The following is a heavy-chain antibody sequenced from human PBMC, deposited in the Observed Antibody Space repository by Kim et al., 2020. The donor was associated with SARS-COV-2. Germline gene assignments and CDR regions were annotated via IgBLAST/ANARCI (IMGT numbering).Heavy chain of an antibody. V-gene: IGHV4-39*01. CDR2: VNYSGTS. CDR3: ARHGSTPAAGLDY. CDR1: GCSISSSTDY. Sequence: SETLSLTCTVSGCSISSSTDYWTWIRQPPGKGLEWIGNVNYSGTSYYSLSLKSRVTISVDTSKNQFSLKVSSVTATDTAVYYCARHGSTPAAGLDYWGQG. D-gene: IGHD1-26*01. J-gene: IGHJ4*02.